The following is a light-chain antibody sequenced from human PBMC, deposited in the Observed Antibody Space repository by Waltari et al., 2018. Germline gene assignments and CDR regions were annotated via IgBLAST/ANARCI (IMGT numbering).Light chain of an antibody. Sequence: DIQMTQSPSSLSASVGDRVTITCQARQDISNYLNWYQQKPGKAPKLLIYDASNLETGVPSRFSVSGSGTDFTFTISSLQPEDIATYYCQQYDNLLITFGQGTRLEIK. V-gene: IGKV1-33*01. J-gene: IGKJ5*01. CDR3: QQYDNLLIT. CDR1: QDISNY. CDR2: DAS.